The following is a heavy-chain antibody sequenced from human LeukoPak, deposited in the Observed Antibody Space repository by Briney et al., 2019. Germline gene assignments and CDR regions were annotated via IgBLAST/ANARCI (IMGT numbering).Heavy chain of an antibody. CDR3: ARATVTTQVWFDP. J-gene: IGHJ5*02. CDR1: GYTFTSYG. Sequence: ASVKVSCKASGYTFTSYGISWVRQAPGQGLGWMGWINPNSGGTNYAQKFQGWVTMTRDTSISTAYMELSRLRSDDTAVYYCARATVTTQVWFDPWGQETLVTVSS. D-gene: IGHD4-17*01. CDR2: INPNSGGT. V-gene: IGHV1-2*04.